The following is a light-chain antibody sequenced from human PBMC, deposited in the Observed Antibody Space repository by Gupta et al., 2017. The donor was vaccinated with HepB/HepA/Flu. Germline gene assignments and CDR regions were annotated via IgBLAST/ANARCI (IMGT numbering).Light chain of an antibody. CDR2: AVS. J-gene: IGKJ4*01. CDR1: QDIRYY. V-gene: IGKV1-33*01. CDR3: QQYGNLPLT. Sequence: ASSFAASEGDRVTISCQASQDIRYYLNWYQQKPGKAPKLLIYAVSNLTTGVPSRFTGSGSGTDFTFTISRLQPEDIATYFCQQYGNLPLTFGGGTKVEFE.